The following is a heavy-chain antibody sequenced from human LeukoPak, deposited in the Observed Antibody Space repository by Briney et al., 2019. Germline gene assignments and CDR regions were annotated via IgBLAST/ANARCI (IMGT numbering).Heavy chain of an antibody. CDR2: IYYTGST. V-gene: IGHV4-59*01. Sequence: SETLSLTCTVSGGSISSYYWSWIRQPPGKGLEWTGYIYYTGSTNYNPSLKSRVTISVDTSKNQFSLKLSSVTAADTAVYYCARTGYYDTSAYYPFDYWGQGTLVTVSS. D-gene: IGHD3-22*01. J-gene: IGHJ4*02. CDR1: GGSISSYY. CDR3: ARTGYYDTSAYYPFDY.